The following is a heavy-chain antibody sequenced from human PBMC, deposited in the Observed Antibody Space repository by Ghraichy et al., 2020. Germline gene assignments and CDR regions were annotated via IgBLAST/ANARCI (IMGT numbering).Heavy chain of an antibody. CDR3: ARARGGWCTTTNCFAEYAEY. J-gene: IGHJ4*02. Sequence: GGSLRLSCVGSEFSFNKFWMSWVRQAPGKGLEWVASIKQGGGEKHYAHSLKGRIAISRDNTQNSLFLQLDSLRVDDTAVYYCARARGGWCTTTNCFAEYAEYWGEGTLVTVSS. D-gene: IGHD1-26*01. CDR1: EFSFNKFW. V-gene: IGHV3-7*01. CDR2: IKQGGGEK.